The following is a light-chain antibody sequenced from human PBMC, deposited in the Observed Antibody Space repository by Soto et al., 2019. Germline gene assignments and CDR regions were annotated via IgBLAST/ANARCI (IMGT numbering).Light chain of an antibody. V-gene: IGLV1-40*01. J-gene: IGLJ3*02. CDR3: QSYDTSLSEV. CDR2: GNN. Sequence: QSVLTQPPSVSGAPGQRVTISCTGNSSNIAAGYDVHWYQQLPGTAPKLLIYGNNNRPSGVPDRFFGSKSGTSASLAITGLQAEDEAGYYCQSYDTSLSEVFGGGTQLTVL. CDR1: SSNIAAGYD.